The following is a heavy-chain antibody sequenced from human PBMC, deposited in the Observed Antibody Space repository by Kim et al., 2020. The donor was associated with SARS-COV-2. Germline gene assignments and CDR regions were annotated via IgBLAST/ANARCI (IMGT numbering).Heavy chain of an antibody. V-gene: IGHV3-13*01. D-gene: IGHD5-18*01. Sequence: GGSLRLSCAASGFTFSSYDMHWVRQATGKGLEWVSAIGTAGDTYYPGSVKGRFTISRENAKNSLYLQMNSLRAGDTAVYYCARVSYSYGHHYFDYWGQGTLVTVSS. J-gene: IGHJ4*02. CDR1: GFTFSSYD. CDR2: IGTAGDT. CDR3: ARVSYSYGHHYFDY.